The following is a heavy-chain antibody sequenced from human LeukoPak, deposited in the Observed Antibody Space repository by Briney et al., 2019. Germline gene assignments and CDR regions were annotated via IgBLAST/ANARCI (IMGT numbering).Heavy chain of an antibody. Sequence: PGGSLRLSCAASGFTFSSYGMHWVRQAPGKGLEWVAVIWYDGSNKYYADSVKGRFTISRDNAKNLLYLQMNSLRAEDTAVYYCVRDHLWSFDIWGQGTVVTVSS. V-gene: IGHV3-33*01. J-gene: IGHJ3*02. D-gene: IGHD2-21*01. CDR2: IWYDGSNK. CDR3: VRDHLWSFDI. CDR1: GFTFSSYG.